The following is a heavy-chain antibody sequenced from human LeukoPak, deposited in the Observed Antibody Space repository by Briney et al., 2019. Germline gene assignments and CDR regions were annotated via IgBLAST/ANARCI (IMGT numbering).Heavy chain of an antibody. D-gene: IGHD4-23*01. CDR3: ASAEANYGGSVFDY. CDR1: VGSICTRSYY. V-gene: IGHV4-39*01. CDR2: IYYGGNI. J-gene: IGHJ4*02. Sequence: SETLSLTCSLSVGSICTRSYYCGWIRQPRGEGLEWLVTIYYGGNINYNLSLKSRLTISADTSNNQLSLKLSSVTAADTAVYYCASAEANYGGSVFDYWGQGTLVTVSS.